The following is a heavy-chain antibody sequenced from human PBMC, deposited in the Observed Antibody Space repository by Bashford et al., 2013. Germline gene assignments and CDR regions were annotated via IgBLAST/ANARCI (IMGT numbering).Heavy chain of an antibody. CDR2: FDPEDGET. CDR1: GYTLTELS. D-gene: IGHD4-17*01. V-gene: IGHV1-24*01. J-gene: IGHJ5*02. CDR3: ATSYHGDYAHSVLWFDP. Sequence: ASVKVSCKVSGYTLTELSMHWVRQAPGKGLEWMGGFDPEDGETIYAQKFQGRVTMTEDTSTDTAYMELSSLRSEDTAVYYCATSYHGDYAHSVLWFDPWGQGTLVTVSS.